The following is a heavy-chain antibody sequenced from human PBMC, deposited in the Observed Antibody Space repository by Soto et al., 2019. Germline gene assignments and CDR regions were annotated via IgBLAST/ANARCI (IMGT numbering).Heavy chain of an antibody. Sequence: EVQLVESGGGLVQPGGSLRLSCAASGFTFSSYEMNWVRQAPGKGLEWVSYISSSGSTIYYADSVKGRFTISRDNAKNSLYLQMNSLRAEDTAVYYCARSPGRDGYNHFEYWGQGTLVTVSP. CDR1: GFTFSSYE. CDR2: ISSSGSTI. CDR3: ARSPGRDGYNHFEY. J-gene: IGHJ4*02. V-gene: IGHV3-48*03. D-gene: IGHD5-12*01.